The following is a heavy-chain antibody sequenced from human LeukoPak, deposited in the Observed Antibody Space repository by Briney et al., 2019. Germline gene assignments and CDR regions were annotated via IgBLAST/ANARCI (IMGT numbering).Heavy chain of an antibody. J-gene: IGHJ4*02. CDR1: GFTFSSYS. CDR3: ARVGMGRQHYFDY. D-gene: IGHD1-14*01. CDR2: ISSSSSYI. V-gene: IGHV3-21*01. Sequence: GGSLRLSCAASGFTFSSYSMNWVRQAPGKGLEWVSSISSSSSYIYCADSVKGRFTISRDNAKNSLYLQMNSLRAEDTAVYYCARVGMGRQHYFDYWGQGTLVTVSS.